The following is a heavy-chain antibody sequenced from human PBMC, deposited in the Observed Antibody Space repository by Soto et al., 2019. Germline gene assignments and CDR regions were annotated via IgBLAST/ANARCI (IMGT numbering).Heavy chain of an antibody. J-gene: IGHJ5*02. V-gene: IGHV3-48*03. Sequence: PGGSLRLSFAASGFTFSSYEMNWVRQAPGKGLEWVSYISSSGSTIYYADSVKGRFTISRDNAKNSLYLQMNSLRAEDTAVYYCARVHHDGGWFDPWGQGTLVTVSS. D-gene: IGHD4-17*01. CDR1: GFTFSSYE. CDR3: ARVHHDGGWFDP. CDR2: ISSSGSTI.